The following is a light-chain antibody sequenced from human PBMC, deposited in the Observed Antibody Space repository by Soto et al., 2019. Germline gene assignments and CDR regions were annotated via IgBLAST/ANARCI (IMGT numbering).Light chain of an antibody. CDR1: QSVSSN. Sequence: EIVMTQSPATLSVSPGERATLSCRASQSVSSNLAWYQQKPGQAPRLLIYGASTRATGIPARFSGSGSGTEFTLTIRSLQSEDFAVYYCQQYNDRPPITFGQGTRREIK. J-gene: IGKJ5*01. CDR2: GAS. CDR3: QQYNDRPPIT. V-gene: IGKV3-15*01.